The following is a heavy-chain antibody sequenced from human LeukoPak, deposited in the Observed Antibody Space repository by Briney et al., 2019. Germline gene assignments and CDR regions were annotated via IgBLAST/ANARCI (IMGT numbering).Heavy chain of an antibody. V-gene: IGHV3-48*03. CDR2: ISSSGSTI. Sequence: GGSLRLSCAASGFTFSSYEMNWVRQAPGKGLEWVSYISSSGSTIYYADSVKGRFTISRDNAKNSLYLQMNSLRAEDTAVYYCARARYCSSTSCYNYYYYMDVWGKGTTVTVSS. CDR1: GFTFSSYE. CDR3: ARARYCSSTSCYNYYYYMDV. D-gene: IGHD2-2*02. J-gene: IGHJ6*03.